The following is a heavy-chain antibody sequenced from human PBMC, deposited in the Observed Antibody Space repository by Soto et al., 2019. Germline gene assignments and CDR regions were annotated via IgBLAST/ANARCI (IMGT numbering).Heavy chain of an antibody. CDR3: AREYYDILTGYYEERTWFDP. V-gene: IGHV3-33*01. Sequence: QVQLVESGGGVVQPGRSLRLSCAASGFTFSSYGMHWVRQAPGKGLEWVAVIWYDGSNKYYADSVKGRFTISRDNSKNTLYLQMNSLRAEDTAVYYCAREYYDILTGYYEERTWFDPWGQGTLVTVSS. D-gene: IGHD3-9*01. CDR2: IWYDGSNK. CDR1: GFTFSSYG. J-gene: IGHJ5*02.